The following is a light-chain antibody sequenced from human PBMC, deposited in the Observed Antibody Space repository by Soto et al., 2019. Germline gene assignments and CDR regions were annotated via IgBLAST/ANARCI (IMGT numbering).Light chain of an antibody. CDR3: QQRSNWLFT. CDR1: QSVSSY. J-gene: IGKJ3*01. V-gene: IGKV3-11*01. Sequence: EIVLTQSPATLSLSPGERATLSCRASQSVSSYFAWYQQKPGQAPRLLIYDASNRATGIPARFSGSGSATDFALTISSLEPEDFAVYYCQQRSNWLFTFGPGTKVDIK. CDR2: DAS.